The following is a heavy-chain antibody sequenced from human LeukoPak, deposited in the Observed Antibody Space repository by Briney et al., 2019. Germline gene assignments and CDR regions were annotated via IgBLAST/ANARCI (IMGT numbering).Heavy chain of an antibody. Sequence: ASVKVSCKASGYTFTSSGISWVRHAPGPGLGWMGWISPYNGDINYVQKLQNSVTMTTDTSTSTAYMEVRSLRSDDTAVYYCARDGYYRHFDYWGQGTLVTVSS. J-gene: IGHJ4*02. CDR3: ARDGYYRHFDY. V-gene: IGHV1-18*01. CDR2: ISPYNGDI. CDR1: GYTFTSSG. D-gene: IGHD3-22*01.